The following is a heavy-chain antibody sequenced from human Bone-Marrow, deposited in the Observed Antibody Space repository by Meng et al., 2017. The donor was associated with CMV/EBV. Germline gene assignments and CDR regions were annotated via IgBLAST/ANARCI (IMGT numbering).Heavy chain of an antibody. CDR1: GSVISGSYY. V-gene: IGHV4-61*01. Sequence: GSVISGSYYWSWIRQPPGKGLEWIGYIYSSGSTNYNPSLKSRVTISVDTSKNQFSLKLSSVTAADTAVYYCAREWVVPAARISWFDPWGQGTLVTVSS. J-gene: IGHJ5*02. CDR2: IYSSGST. CDR3: AREWVVPAARISWFDP. D-gene: IGHD2-2*01.